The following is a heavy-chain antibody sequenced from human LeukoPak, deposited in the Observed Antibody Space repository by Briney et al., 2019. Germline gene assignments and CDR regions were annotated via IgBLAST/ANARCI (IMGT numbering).Heavy chain of an antibody. Sequence: SETLSLTCTVSGGSISSYYWSWIRQPPGKGLEWIGHIYYSGSTNYNPSLKSRVTISVDTSKNQFSLKLSSVTAADTAVYYCARAVGEFNPHWFDPWGQGTLVTVSS. CDR3: ARAVGEFNPHWFDP. CDR2: IYYSGST. CDR1: GGSISSYY. J-gene: IGHJ5*02. D-gene: IGHD3-10*01. V-gene: IGHV4-59*01.